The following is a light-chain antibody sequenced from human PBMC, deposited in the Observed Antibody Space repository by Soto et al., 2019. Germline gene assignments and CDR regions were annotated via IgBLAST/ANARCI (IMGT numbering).Light chain of an antibody. CDR2: LNSDGSH. J-gene: IGLJ2*01. CDR3: QTWGTGIQV. Sequence: QAVVTQSPSASASLGASVKLTCTLSSGHSSYAIAWHQQQPEKDPRYLMKLNSDGSHSKGDGIPDRFSGSSSGAERYLIISSLQSEDEADYYCQTWGTGIQVFGGGTKLTVL. V-gene: IGLV4-69*01. CDR1: SGHSSYA.